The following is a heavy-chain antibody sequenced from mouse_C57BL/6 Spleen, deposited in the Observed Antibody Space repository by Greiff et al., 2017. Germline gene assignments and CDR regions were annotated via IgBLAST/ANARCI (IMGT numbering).Heavy chain of an antibody. Sequence: EVNVVESGGGLVQPGGSLKLSCAASGFTFSDYYMYWVRQTPEKRLAWVAYISNGGGSTYYPDTVKCRFNISRDNAKNTLYLQMSRLKSEDTAMYYCARQDGGYFDVWGTGTTVTVSS. J-gene: IGHJ1*03. CDR2: ISNGGGST. V-gene: IGHV5-12*01. CDR1: GFTFSDYY. CDR3: ARQDGGYFDV.